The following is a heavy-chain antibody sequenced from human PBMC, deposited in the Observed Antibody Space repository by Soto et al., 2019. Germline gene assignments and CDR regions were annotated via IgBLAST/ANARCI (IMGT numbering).Heavy chain of an antibody. D-gene: IGHD6-6*01. CDR3: ARVGGIAARNNWFDP. V-gene: IGHV1-2*02. CDR1: GYTFTGYY. CDR2: INPNSGGT. Sequence: VASVKVSCKASGYTFTGYYMHWVRQAPGQGLEWMGWINPNSGGTNYAQKFQGRVTMTRDTSISTAYMELSRLRSDDTAVYYCARVGGIAARNNWFDPWGQGNLVTVSS. J-gene: IGHJ5*02.